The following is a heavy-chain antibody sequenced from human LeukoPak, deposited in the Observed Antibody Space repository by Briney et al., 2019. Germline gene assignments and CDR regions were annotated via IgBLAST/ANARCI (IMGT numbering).Heavy chain of an antibody. Sequence: QPGGSLRLSCAASGFTFSSYWMSWVRQAPGKGLEWVANIKQDGSEKYYVDSVKGRFTISRDNAKNSLYLQMNSLRAEDTAVYYCARVSSGELPYYYYGMDVWGQGTTVTVSS. J-gene: IGHJ6*02. D-gene: IGHD1-26*01. CDR3: ARVSSGELPYYYYGMDV. V-gene: IGHV3-7*03. CDR1: GFTFSSYW. CDR2: IKQDGSEK.